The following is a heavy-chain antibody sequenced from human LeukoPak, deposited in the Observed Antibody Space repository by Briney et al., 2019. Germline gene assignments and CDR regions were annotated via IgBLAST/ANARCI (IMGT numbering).Heavy chain of an antibody. V-gene: IGHV4-61*02. CDR2: IYTSGST. D-gene: IGHD1-26*01. Sequence: KPSQTLSLTCTVSGGYISSGSYYWSWIRQPAGKGLEWIGRIYTSGSTNYNPSLKSRVTISVDTSKNQFSLKLSSVTAADAAVYYCARVGVGRNWFDPWGQGTLVTVSS. CDR3: ARVGVGRNWFDP. CDR1: GGYISSGSYY. J-gene: IGHJ5*02.